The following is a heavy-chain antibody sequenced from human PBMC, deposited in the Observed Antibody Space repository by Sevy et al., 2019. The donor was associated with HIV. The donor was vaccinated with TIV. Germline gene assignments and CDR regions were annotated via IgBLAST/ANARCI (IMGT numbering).Heavy chain of an antibody. Sequence: SETLSLTCTVSGGSISSFDWSWIRQPPGKGLEWIGYIHSSGSTNYNPSLMSRVTISVDTSKNQFSLKLNSVTAADTAVYYCASVGHSTSWDFDPWGQGTLVTVSS. CDR3: ASVGHSTSWDFDP. V-gene: IGHV4-59*08. CDR1: GGSISSFD. D-gene: IGHD2-2*01. CDR2: IHSSGST. J-gene: IGHJ5*02.